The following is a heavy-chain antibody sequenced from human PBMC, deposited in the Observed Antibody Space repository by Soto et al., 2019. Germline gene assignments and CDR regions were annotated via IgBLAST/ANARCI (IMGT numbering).Heavy chain of an antibody. CDR1: GDSISGYF. Sequence: QVQLQESGPGLVKPSETVSLICTVSGDSISGYFWSWIRQPAGKGLEWIGRIYSSGNANYNPSLMSRVTMSVDMSKNQFSLKVTSVTAADTAMYYCARGDVFDLWGQGTKVTVSS. CDR2: IYSSGNA. CDR3: ARGDVFDL. V-gene: IGHV4-4*07. J-gene: IGHJ3*01.